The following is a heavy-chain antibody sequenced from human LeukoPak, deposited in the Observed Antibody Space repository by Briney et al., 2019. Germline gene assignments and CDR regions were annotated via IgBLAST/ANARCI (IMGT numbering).Heavy chain of an antibody. V-gene: IGHV3-21*01. CDR2: ISSSSSYI. CDR1: GFTFSSYS. CDR3: ASLVTMVRGVT. Sequence: GGSLRLPCAASGFTFSSYSMTWVRQAPGKGLEWVSSISSSSSYIYYADSVKGRFTISRDNAKNSLYLQMNSLRAEDTAVYYCASLVTMVRGVTWGQGTLVTVSS. J-gene: IGHJ4*02. D-gene: IGHD3-10*01.